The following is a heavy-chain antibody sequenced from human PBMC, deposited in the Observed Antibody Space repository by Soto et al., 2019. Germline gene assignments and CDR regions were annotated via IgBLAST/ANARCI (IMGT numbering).Heavy chain of an antibody. CDR3: ATPKGGSSWNAFDI. J-gene: IGHJ3*02. CDR2: IYPGDSDT. CDR1: GYNFKTYW. D-gene: IGHD6-13*01. V-gene: IGHV5-51*01. Sequence: PGESLKISCKGFGYNFKTYWIGWVRQMPGKGLEWMGIIYPGDSDTRYSPSFQGQVTISADKSISTAYLQWSSLKASDTAMYYCATPKGGSSWNAFDIWGQGTMVTVSS.